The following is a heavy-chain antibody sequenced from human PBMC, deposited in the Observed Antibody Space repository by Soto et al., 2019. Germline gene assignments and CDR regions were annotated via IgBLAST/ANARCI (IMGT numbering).Heavy chain of an antibody. CDR3: ARDLRVYNWNRGIGAGAGDAFDI. J-gene: IGHJ3*02. CDR2: IYYSGIT. CDR1: GGSISSYY. Sequence: LSLTCTVSGGSISSYYWSWIRQAPGKGLEGSGYIYYSGITNYNTSLKSRVTISVDTSKNQFSLKLSSVTAADTAVYYCARDLRVYNWNRGIGAGAGDAFDIWGQGTMVTVSS. D-gene: IGHD1-20*01. V-gene: IGHV4-59*01.